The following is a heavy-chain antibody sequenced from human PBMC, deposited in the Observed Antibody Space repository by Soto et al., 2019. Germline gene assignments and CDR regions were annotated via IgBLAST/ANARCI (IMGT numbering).Heavy chain of an antibody. Sequence: SETLSLTCAVYGGSFSGYYWSWIRQPPGKGLEWIGEINHSGSTNYNPSLKSRVTISVDTSKNQFSLKLSSVTAADTAVYYCARAKYQLLSSPLKPPTFDPWGQGTLVTVSS. D-gene: IGHD2-2*01. CDR2: INHSGST. V-gene: IGHV4-34*01. CDR1: GGSFSGYY. J-gene: IGHJ5*02. CDR3: ARAKYQLLSSPLKPPTFDP.